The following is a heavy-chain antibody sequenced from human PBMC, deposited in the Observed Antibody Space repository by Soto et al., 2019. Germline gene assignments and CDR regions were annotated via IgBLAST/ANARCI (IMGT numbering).Heavy chain of an antibody. CDR2: ISWNSGSI. CDR3: ARAVVYYDILPGYLYYFDY. D-gene: IGHD3-9*01. J-gene: IGHJ4*02. V-gene: IGHV3-9*01. CDR1: GFTFDDYA. Sequence: PGGSLRLSCAASGFTFDDYAMHWVRQAPGKGLEWVSGISWNSGSIGYADSVKGRFTISRDNAKNSLYLQMNSLRAEDTAVYYCARAVVYYDILPGYLYYFDYWGQGTLVTVSS.